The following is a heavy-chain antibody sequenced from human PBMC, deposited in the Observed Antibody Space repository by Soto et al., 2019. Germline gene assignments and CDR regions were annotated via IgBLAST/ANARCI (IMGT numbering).Heavy chain of an antibody. D-gene: IGHD5-12*01. CDR3: AWGKGWLRFTSPSH. V-gene: IGHV3-7*03. J-gene: IGHJ4*02. CDR2: INHDASEK. Sequence: EAQLVESGGGLVKPGGSLRVSCAASGFNFNDAYMTWVRLAPGEGLEWVASINHDASEKNFVDSVRGRFTISRDNTERSVFLQMNSLRTDDTAVYYCAWGKGWLRFTSPSHWGQGTLVTVSS. CDR1: GFNFNDAY.